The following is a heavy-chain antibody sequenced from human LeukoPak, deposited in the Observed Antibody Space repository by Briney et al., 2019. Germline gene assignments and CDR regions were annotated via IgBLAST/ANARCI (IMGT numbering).Heavy chain of an antibody. CDR1: GFTFSSYA. V-gene: IGHV3-23*01. CDR3: ARASDRYYYYYMDV. Sequence: GGSLRLSCAASGFTFSSYAMSWVRQAPGKGLEWVSAISGSGGSTYYADSVKGRFTISRDNAKNSLYLQMNSLRAEDTAVYYCARASDRYYYYYMDVWGKGTTVTISS. D-gene: IGHD1-26*01. J-gene: IGHJ6*03. CDR2: ISGSGGST.